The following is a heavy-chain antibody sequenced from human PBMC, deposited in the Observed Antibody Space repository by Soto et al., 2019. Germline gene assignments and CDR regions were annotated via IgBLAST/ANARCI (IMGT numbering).Heavy chain of an antibody. J-gene: IGHJ3*02. V-gene: IGHV1-69*01. CDR1: GGTFSSYA. CDR3: TRGGLGGATTITRSFDI. D-gene: IGHD1-26*01. CDR2: IIPIFGTA. Sequence: QVQLVQSGAEVKKPGSSVKVSCKASGGTFSSYAISWVRQAPGQGLEWMGGIIPIFGTANDAQKFQGRVTITADDSTRTAYMELSSLRSEDTAVYYSTRGGLGGATTITRSFDIWGQGTMVTVAS.